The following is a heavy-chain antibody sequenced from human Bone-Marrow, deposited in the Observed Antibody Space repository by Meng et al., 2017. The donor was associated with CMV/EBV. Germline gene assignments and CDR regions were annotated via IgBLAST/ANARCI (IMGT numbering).Heavy chain of an antibody. Sequence: ASVKVSRQASGYTFTSYGISWVRQAPGQGLEWMGWISAYNGNTNYAQKLQGRVTMTTDTSTSTAYMELRSLRSDDTAVYYCARWDIVVVPAAPDGMDVWGQGTTVTVSS. D-gene: IGHD2-2*01. J-gene: IGHJ6*02. CDR2: ISAYNGNT. V-gene: IGHV1-18*01. CDR1: GYTFTSYG. CDR3: ARWDIVVVPAAPDGMDV.